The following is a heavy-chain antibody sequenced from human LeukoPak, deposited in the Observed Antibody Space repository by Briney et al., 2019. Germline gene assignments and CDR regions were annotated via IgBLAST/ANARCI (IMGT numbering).Heavy chain of an antibody. CDR3: ARDLVELQLPGAFDI. CDR1: GYTFTSYG. J-gene: IGHJ3*02. D-gene: IGHD2-2*01. CDR2: ISAYNGNT. Sequence: ASVKVSCKASGYTFTSYGISWVRQAPGQGLEWMGWISAYNGNTNYAQKLQGRVTMTTDTSTSTAYMELRSLRSDDTAVYYCARDLVELQLPGAFDIWGQGTMVTVSS. V-gene: IGHV1-18*01.